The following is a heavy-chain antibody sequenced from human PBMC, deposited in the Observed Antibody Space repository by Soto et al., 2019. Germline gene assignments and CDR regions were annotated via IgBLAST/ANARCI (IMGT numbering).Heavy chain of an antibody. CDR1: GGSFSGYY. J-gene: IGHJ4*02. Sequence: SETLSLTCAVYGGSFSGYYWSWIRQPPGKGLEWIGEINHSGSTNYNPSLKSRVTISVDTSKNQFSLKLSSVTAADTAVYYCARISSIARLESLDYWGQGTLVTVSS. D-gene: IGHD6-6*01. V-gene: IGHV4-34*01. CDR3: ARISSIARLESLDY. CDR2: INHSGST.